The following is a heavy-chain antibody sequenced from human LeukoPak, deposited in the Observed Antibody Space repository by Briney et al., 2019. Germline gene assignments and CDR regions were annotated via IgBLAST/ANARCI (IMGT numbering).Heavy chain of an antibody. CDR1: GGPFSGYY. CDR2: INHSGST. Sequence: PSETLSLICAVYGGPFSGYYWLWIRQPPGKGLEWIGEINHSGSTNYNPSLKSRVTISVDTSKNQFSLKLSSVTAADTAVYYCASKRYFDIWGQGTMVTVSS. D-gene: IGHD3-9*01. J-gene: IGHJ3*02. CDR3: ASKRYFDI. V-gene: IGHV4-34*01.